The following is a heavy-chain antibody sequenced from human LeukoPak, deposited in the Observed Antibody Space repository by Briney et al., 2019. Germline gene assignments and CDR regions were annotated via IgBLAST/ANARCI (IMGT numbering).Heavy chain of an antibody. D-gene: IGHD3-10*01. CDR2: IYSDGST. CDR1: GFTVSGNY. J-gene: IGHJ4*02. V-gene: IGHV3-66*01. Sequence: PGGSLRLSCAASGFTVSGNYVSWVRQAPGKGLEWVSIIYSDGSTYYADSVKGRFTISRDNSKNTLYLQMNSLRAEDTAVYYCARAGNTVYFDYWGQGTLVTVSS. CDR3: ARAGNTVYFDY.